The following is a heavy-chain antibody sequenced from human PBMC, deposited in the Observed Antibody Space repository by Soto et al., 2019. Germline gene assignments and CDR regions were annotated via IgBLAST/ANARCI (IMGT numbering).Heavy chain of an antibody. J-gene: IGHJ6*02. D-gene: IGHD3-22*01. V-gene: IGHV3-21*01. Sequence: LRLSCAASGFTFSSYSMNWVRQAPGKGLEWVSSISSSSSYIYYADSVKGRFTISRDNAKNSLYLQMNSLRAEDTAVYYCARGRRRGHYDSSGYADYGMDVWGQGTTVTVSS. CDR1: GFTFSSYS. CDR2: ISSSSSYI. CDR3: ARGRRRGHYDSSGYADYGMDV.